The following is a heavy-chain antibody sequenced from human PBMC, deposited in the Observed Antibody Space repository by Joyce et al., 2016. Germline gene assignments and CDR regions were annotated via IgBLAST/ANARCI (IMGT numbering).Heavy chain of an antibody. CDR2: INQRGDGT. V-gene: IGHV1-46*01. J-gene: IGHJ4*02. D-gene: IGHD6-19*01. CDR3: ARDLSGGWSLDY. Sequence: QVQLVQSGAEVKEPGASVKVSCKASGYTFTNHHMHWVRQAPGQGLEWMGIINQRGDGTRNAQKFQGRVTMTRDTSTSIDYMELSSLRSEDTAVYYCARDLSGGWSLDYWGQGTLVTVSS. CDR1: GYTFTNHH.